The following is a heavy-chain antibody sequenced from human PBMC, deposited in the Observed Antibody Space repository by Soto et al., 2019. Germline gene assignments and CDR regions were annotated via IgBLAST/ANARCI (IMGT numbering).Heavy chain of an antibody. D-gene: IGHD3-10*01. Sequence: SETLSLTCTVSGGSISSYYWSWIRQPPGKGQEWNGYIYYSGSTNYNPSLKSRVTISVDTSKNQFSLKLSSVTAADTAVYYCARDTYYYGSGRNYYYYGMDVWGQGTTVTVSS. CDR3: ARDTYYYGSGRNYYYYGMDV. CDR1: GGSISSYY. V-gene: IGHV4-59*12. CDR2: IYYSGST. J-gene: IGHJ6*02.